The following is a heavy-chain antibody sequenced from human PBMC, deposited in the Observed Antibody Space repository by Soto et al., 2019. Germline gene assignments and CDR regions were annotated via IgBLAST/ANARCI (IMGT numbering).Heavy chain of an antibody. Sequence: ASVKVSCKASGYTFTGYYMHWVRQAPGQGLEWMGWINPNSGVTNYAQKFQGWVTMTRDTSISTAYMELSRLRSDDTAVYYCARGVDSSGWYVDYWGQGTLVTVSS. CDR3: ARGVDSSGWYVDY. CDR2: INPNSGVT. V-gene: IGHV1-2*04. CDR1: GYTFTGYY. D-gene: IGHD6-19*01. J-gene: IGHJ4*02.